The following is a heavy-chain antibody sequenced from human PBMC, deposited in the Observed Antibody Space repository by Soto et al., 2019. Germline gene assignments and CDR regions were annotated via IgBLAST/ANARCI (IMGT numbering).Heavy chain of an antibody. V-gene: IGHV3-21*06. J-gene: IGHJ4*02. Sequence: EVQLVESGGGLVKPGGSLRLSFAASGFTFTRYSMNWVRQAPGKGLEWVSSISSTTNYIYYGDSMKGRFTISRDNAKNSLYLEMNSLRAEDTDVYYCARESEDLTSNFDYWGQGTLVTVSS. CDR3: ARESEDLTSNFDY. CDR2: ISSTTNYI. CDR1: GFTFTRYS.